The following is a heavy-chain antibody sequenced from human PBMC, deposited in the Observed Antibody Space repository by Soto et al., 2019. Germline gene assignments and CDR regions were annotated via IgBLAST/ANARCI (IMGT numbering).Heavy chain of an antibody. J-gene: IGHJ4*02. CDR3: AHRRLHSSDWDRGVLDY. D-gene: IGHD6-19*01. CDR2: IYWDDDK. Sequence: QITLKESGPTLVAPTQTLTLTCTLSGFSISTSGVGVGWIRQPPGKALEWLAVIYWDDDKRYSPSLRSRLTVTKDTSKNQVVLTMINMGPVDTATYYCAHRRLHSSDWDRGVLDYWGPGMLVTVSS. V-gene: IGHV2-5*02. CDR1: GFSISTSGVG.